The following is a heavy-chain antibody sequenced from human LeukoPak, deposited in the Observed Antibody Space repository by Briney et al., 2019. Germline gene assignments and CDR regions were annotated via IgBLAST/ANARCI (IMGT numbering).Heavy chain of an antibody. D-gene: IGHD3-16*01. J-gene: IGHJ6*02. CDR1: GFTFSSYW. CDR3: ARGGGLDL. V-gene: IGHV3-7*03. CDR2: INHNGNVN. Sequence: GGSLRLSCAASGFTFSSYWMNWARQAPGKGLEWVASINHNGNVNYYVDSVKGRFTISRDNAKNSLYLQMSNLRAEDTAVYFCARGGGLDLWGQGAQVT.